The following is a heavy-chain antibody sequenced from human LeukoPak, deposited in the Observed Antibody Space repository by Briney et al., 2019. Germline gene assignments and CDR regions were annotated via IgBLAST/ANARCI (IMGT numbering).Heavy chain of an antibody. CDR2: IYYSGST. J-gene: IGHJ4*02. D-gene: IGHD4-11*01. V-gene: IGHV4-30-4*08. CDR3: ARVDPSKDYLDY. CDR1: GGSISSGDYY. Sequence: SQTLSLTCTVSGGSISSGDYYWSWIRQPPGKGLEWIGYIYYSGSTYYNPSLKSRVTISVDTSKNQFSLRLSSVTAADTAVYYCARVDPSKDYLDYWGQGTLVTVSS.